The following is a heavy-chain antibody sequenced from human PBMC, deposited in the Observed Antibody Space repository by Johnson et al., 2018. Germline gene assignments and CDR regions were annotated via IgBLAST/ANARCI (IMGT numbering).Heavy chain of an antibody. CDR3: ARPVCRGGSCRGPLYYYYGMYV. J-gene: IGHJ6*02. V-gene: IGHV3-33*01. CDR1: GFTFSSYG. D-gene: IGHD2-15*01. CDR2: IWYDGSNK. Sequence: QVELVQSGGGVVEPGRSLRPSCAASGFTFSSYGMHWVRQAPGKGLEWVAGIWYDGSNKYYAAPVKGRVTLYTDNSKNTLYLKMNRLRAGDTAVYYCARPVCRGGSCRGPLYYYYGMYVWGQGTTVTVSS.